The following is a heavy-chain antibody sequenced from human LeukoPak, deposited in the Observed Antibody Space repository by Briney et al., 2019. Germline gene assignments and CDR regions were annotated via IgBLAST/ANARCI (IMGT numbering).Heavy chain of an antibody. V-gene: IGHV3-20*04. D-gene: IGHD6-13*01. CDR1: GFTFDDYG. Sequence: PGGSLRLSCAAPGFTFDDYGMSWVRQAPGKGLEWVSGINWNGGSTGYADSVKGRFTISRDNAKNSLYLQMNSLRAEDTALYYCARDPVAAAGSWDGVPVFDPWGQGTLVTVSS. CDR2: INWNGGST. J-gene: IGHJ5*02. CDR3: ARDPVAAAGSWDGVPVFDP.